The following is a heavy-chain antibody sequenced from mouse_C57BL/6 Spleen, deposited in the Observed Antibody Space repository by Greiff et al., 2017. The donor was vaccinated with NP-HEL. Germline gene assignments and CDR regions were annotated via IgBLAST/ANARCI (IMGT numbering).Heavy chain of an antibody. J-gene: IGHJ3*01. D-gene: IGHD2-2*01. Sequence: VQLQQSGAELVKPGASVKISCKASGYAFSNYWMNWVKQRPGKGLEWIGQIYPGDGDTNYNGKFKDKATLTADKSSSTAYMQLSSLTSEDSAVYFCARGVYGYDAAWLAYWGQGTLVTVSA. V-gene: IGHV1-80*01. CDR2: IYPGDGDT. CDR1: GYAFSNYW. CDR3: ARGVYGYDAAWLAY.